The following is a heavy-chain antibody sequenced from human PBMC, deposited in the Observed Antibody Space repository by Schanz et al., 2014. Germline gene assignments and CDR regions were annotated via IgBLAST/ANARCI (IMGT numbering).Heavy chain of an antibody. D-gene: IGHD2-2*01. V-gene: IGHV1-46*03. CDR1: GGTFSSST. CDR3: ARGGFFDSTSFDS. J-gene: IGHJ4*02. CDR2: INPSSGTT. Sequence: QVQLVQSGAEVKKPGSSVKVSCKASGGTFSSSTLTWVRQAPGQGLEWMGKINPSSGTTRIAQNFQGRLTVTRDTSTSTVNMELSSLRSEDTAVYYCARGGFFDSTSFDSWGQGTLVNVSS.